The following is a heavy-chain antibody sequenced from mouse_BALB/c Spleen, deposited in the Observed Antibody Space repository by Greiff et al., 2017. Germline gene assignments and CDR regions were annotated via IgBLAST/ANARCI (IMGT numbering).Heavy chain of an antibody. CDR2: ISSGGGST. Sequence: EVQRVESGGGLVKPGGSLKLSCAASGFAFSSYDMSWVRQTPEKRLEWVAYISSGGGSTYYPDTVKGRFTISRDNAKNTLYLQMSSLKSEDTAMYYCARLVITTVVAPYWYFDVWGAGTTVTVSS. J-gene: IGHJ1*01. CDR3: ARLVITTVVAPYWYFDV. D-gene: IGHD1-1*01. V-gene: IGHV5-12-1*01. CDR1: GFAFSSYD.